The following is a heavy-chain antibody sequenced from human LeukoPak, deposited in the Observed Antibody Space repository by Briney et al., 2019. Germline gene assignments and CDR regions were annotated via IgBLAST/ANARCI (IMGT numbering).Heavy chain of an antibody. CDR2: ISSSSSYI. V-gene: IGHV3-21*01. CDR1: GFTFSSYS. D-gene: IGHD5-18*01. Sequence: GESLRLSCAASGFTFSSYSMNWVRQAPGKGLEWVSSISSSSSYIYYADSVKGRFTISRDNAKNSLYLQMNSLRAEDTAVYYCARVVGRLPEYFQHWGQGTLVTVSS. J-gene: IGHJ1*01. CDR3: ARVVGRLPEYFQH.